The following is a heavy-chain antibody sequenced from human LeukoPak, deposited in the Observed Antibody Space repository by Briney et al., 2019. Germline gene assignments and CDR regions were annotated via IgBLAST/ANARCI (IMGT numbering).Heavy chain of an antibody. CDR2: IYYSGNT. V-gene: IGHV4-59*01. CDR1: GGSISSYY. D-gene: IGHD1-26*01. CDR3: AREDIVGATPTLSH. Sequence: SETLSLTCTVSGGSISSYYWSWIRQPPGKGLEWIGYIYYSGNTNYNPSLKSRVTISVDTSKNQFSLKLSSVTAADTAVYYCAREDIVGATPTLSHWGQGTLVTVSS. J-gene: IGHJ4*02.